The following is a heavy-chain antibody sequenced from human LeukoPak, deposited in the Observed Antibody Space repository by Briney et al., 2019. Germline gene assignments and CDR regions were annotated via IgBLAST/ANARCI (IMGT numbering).Heavy chain of an antibody. V-gene: IGHV1-2*02. Sequence: GASVKVSCKASGYTFTDSLLHWVRQGPGQGIEWMGYIIPISGGTHFAQTFRGRVSMTRDTSISTAYIELSGLTSDDAALYYCAREKSGNWDIWGQGTMVTVSS. CDR2: IIPISGGT. CDR1: GYTFTDSL. J-gene: IGHJ3*02. D-gene: IGHD1-26*01. CDR3: AREKSGNWDI.